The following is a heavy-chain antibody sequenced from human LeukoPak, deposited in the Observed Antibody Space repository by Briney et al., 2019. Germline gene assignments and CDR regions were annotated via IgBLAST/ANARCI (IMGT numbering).Heavy chain of an antibody. D-gene: IGHD1-26*01. CDR3: ANPPFKWELFHGVDV. V-gene: IGHV3-30*18. Sequence: PGGSLRLSCAASGFTFNYYAMNWVRQAPGKGLEWVALISSDGSNTYYADSVKGRFTISRDNSKSTLYLQMNSLRAEDTAMYYCANPPFKWELFHGVDVWGQGTTVIVPS. CDR2: ISSDGSNT. J-gene: IGHJ6*02. CDR1: GFTFNYYA.